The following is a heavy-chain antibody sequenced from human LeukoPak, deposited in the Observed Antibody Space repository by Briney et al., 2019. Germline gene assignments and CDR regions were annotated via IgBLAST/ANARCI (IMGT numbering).Heavy chain of an antibody. J-gene: IGHJ4*02. CDR3: ARGGHHSHEPQGY. V-gene: IGHV1-3*01. D-gene: IGHD1-14*01. Sequence: ASVKVSCKASGYSFSNYAIHWVRQAPGQSLEWMGWINAGNGDTKYSQKFQDRVTITRDTSATTVYMELNSLRSEDSAFYYCARGGHHSHEPQGYWGQGTLVTVSS. CDR2: INAGNGDT. CDR1: GYSFSNYA.